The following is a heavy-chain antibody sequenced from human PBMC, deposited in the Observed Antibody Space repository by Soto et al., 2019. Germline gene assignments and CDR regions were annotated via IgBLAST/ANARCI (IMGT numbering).Heavy chain of an antibody. D-gene: IGHD4-17*01. Sequence: QVQLVQSGAEVKKPGASVKVSCKASGYTFTSYYMHWVRQAPGQGLEWMGIINPSGGSTSYAQKCQGRGTMTRDTSTSTVYMELSSLRSEDTAVYYCARDLYGDRDYWGQGTLVTVSS. CDR1: GYTFTSYY. J-gene: IGHJ4*02. CDR2: INPSGGST. CDR3: ARDLYGDRDY. V-gene: IGHV1-46*01.